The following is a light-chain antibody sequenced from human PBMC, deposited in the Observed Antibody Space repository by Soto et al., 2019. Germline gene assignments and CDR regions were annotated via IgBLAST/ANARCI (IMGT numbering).Light chain of an antibody. V-gene: IGKV1-33*01. CDR3: QHHHDVPPT. CDR2: DAS. Sequence: EMEMSEDPCTLRTSIGDSVTITCQASQDINNYLNWYQQKPGKAPKLLIYDASNLEPGVPSRFSGRGSGAYFTFSISRLQPEDIATYYRQHHHDVPPTFADGTRLENK. CDR1: QDINNY. J-gene: IGKJ5*01.